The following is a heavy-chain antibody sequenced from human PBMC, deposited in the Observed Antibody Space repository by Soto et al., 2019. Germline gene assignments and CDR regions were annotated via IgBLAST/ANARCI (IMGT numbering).Heavy chain of an antibody. Sequence: SETLSLTCAVSDGSISSYYWGWIRQPPGKGLEWIGYIFYTGSTRSNPSLKSRVTISVDTSKRQFSLKLSSVTAADTAVYYCARHYPIGNNWNYFDYWGQGTLVTVSS. CDR3: ARHYPIGNNWNYFDY. CDR1: DGSISSYY. CDR2: IFYTGST. D-gene: IGHD1-1*01. J-gene: IGHJ4*02. V-gene: IGHV4-59*08.